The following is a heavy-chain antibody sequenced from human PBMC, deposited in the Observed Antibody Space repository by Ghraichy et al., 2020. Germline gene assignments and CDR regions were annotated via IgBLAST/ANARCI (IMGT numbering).Heavy chain of an antibody. CDR1: GGSISSSNW. J-gene: IGHJ5*02. D-gene: IGHD4-17*01. Sequence: SETLSLTCAVSGGSISSSNWWSWVRQPPGKGLEWIGEIYHSGSTNYNPSLKSRVTISVDKSKNQFSLKLSSVTAADTAVYYCARGNDYGDRNWFDPWGQGTLVTVSS. CDR3: ARGNDYGDRNWFDP. V-gene: IGHV4-4*02. CDR2: IYHSGST.